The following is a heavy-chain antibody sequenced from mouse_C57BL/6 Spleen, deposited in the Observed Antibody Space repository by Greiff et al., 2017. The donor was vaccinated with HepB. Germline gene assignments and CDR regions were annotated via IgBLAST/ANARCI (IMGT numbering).Heavy chain of an antibody. Sequence: EVKLQESGGGLVKPGGSLKLSCAASGFTFSDYGMHWVRQAPEKGLEWGEYMRSGSSTIYYADTVKGRFTISRDNAKNTLFLQMTSLRSEDTAMYYCARNYYGSSYEYYAMDYWGQGTSVTVSS. J-gene: IGHJ4*01. D-gene: IGHD1-1*01. CDR1: GFTFSDYG. V-gene: IGHV5-17*01. CDR2: MRSGSSTI. CDR3: ARNYYGSSYEYYAMDY.